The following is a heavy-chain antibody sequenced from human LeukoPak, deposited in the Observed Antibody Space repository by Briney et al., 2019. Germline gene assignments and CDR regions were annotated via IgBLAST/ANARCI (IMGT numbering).Heavy chain of an antibody. D-gene: IGHD4-23*01. CDR3: ARGGTSSSLAY. J-gene: IGHJ4*02. CDR1: GFTFSSYS. V-gene: IGHV3-48*02. Sequence: GGSLRLSCAASGFTFSSYSINWVRQAPGKGLEWVSYISSSSTISYADSVKGRFTISRDNANNSLYLQMNSLRDEDTAVYYCARGGTSSSLAYWGQGTLVTVSS. CDR2: ISSSSTI.